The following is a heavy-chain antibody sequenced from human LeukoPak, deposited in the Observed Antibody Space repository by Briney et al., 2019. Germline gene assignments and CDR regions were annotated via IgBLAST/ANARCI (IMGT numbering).Heavy chain of an antibody. CDR3: ARVSGAVAGSNFDY. Sequence: PPGTLSLTCAVSGGSISSSNWWSWVRQPPGKGLEWIGEIYHSGSTNYNPSLKSRVTISVDKSKNQFSLKLSSVTAADTAVYYCARVSGAVAGSNFDYWGQGTLVTVSS. CDR1: GGSISSSNW. J-gene: IGHJ4*02. D-gene: IGHD6-19*01. V-gene: IGHV4-4*03. CDR2: IYHSGST.